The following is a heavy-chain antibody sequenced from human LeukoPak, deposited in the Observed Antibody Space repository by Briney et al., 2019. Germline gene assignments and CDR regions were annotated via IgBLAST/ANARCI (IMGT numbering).Heavy chain of an antibody. J-gene: IGHJ4*02. CDR1: GGSISSGGYY. Sequence: PPQTLSLTCTVSGGSISSGGYYWSWIRQHPGKGLEWIGYIYYSGSTYYNPSLKSRVTISVDTSKNQFSLKLSSVTAADTAVYYCARALIARPTAGFFDYWGQGTLVTVSS. CDR3: ARALIARPTAGFFDY. D-gene: IGHD3-16*01. V-gene: IGHV4-31*03. CDR2: IYYSGST.